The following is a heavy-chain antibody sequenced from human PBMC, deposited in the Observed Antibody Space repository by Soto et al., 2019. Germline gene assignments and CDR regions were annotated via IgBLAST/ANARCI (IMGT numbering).Heavy chain of an antibody. CDR3: ARKPTADMLSRIDY. D-gene: IGHD6-13*01. V-gene: IGHV3-30*04. CDR1: GFTFSSHP. Sequence: QVQLVESGGDVVQPGRSLRLSCAASGFTFSSHPMHWVRQAPGKGLKWVAVISNDGSHKHYADSVEGRFTISRDNSKNTLYLQMDSLGPWDTALYYWARKPTADMLSRIDYWGQGTLVTVSS. CDR2: ISNDGSHK. J-gene: IGHJ4*02.